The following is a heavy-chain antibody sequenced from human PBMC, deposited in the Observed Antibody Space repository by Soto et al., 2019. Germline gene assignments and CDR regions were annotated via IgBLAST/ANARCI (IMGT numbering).Heavy chain of an antibody. V-gene: IGHV3-21*01. CDR1: GCIFSGDR. CDR3: ARDIVVVPAAIHWFDP. J-gene: IGHJ5*02. Sequence: GGSLRLSGVASGCIFSGDRMNWVRQAPGKGLEWVSSISSSSSYIYYADSVKGRFTISRDNAKNSLYLQMNSLRAEDTAVYYCARDIVVVPAAIHWFDPWGQGTLVTVAS. D-gene: IGHD2-2*01. CDR2: ISSSSSYI.